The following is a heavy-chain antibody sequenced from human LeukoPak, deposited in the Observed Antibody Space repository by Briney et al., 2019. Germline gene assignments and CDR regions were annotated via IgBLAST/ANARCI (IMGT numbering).Heavy chain of an antibody. V-gene: IGHV3-9*03. J-gene: IGHJ4*02. CDR1: GFTFDDYA. CDR3: AKEGGRFTMIVVVIYFDY. Sequence: GGSLRLSCAASGFTFDDYAMHRVRQAPGKGLEWVSGISWNSGSIGYADSVKGRFTISRDNAKNSLYLQMNSLRAEDMALYYCAKEGGRFTMIVVVIYFDYWGQGTLVTVSS. CDR2: ISWNSGSI. D-gene: IGHD3-22*01.